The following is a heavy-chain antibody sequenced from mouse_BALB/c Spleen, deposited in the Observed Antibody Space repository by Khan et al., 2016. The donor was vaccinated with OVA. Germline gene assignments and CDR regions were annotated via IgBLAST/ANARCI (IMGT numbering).Heavy chain of an antibody. J-gene: IGHJ2*01. D-gene: IGHD1-2*01. Sequence: EVQLQESGPGLVKPSQSLSLTCTVTGYSITSGCGWNWIRQFPGNKLEWMGYISYSGSTNYNPSPKSRISITRDTSKNQFFLQLNSVTTEDTATYYCARTARIKYWGQGTTLTVSS. V-gene: IGHV3-2*02. CDR3: ARTARIKY. CDR1: GYSITSGCG. CDR2: ISYSGST.